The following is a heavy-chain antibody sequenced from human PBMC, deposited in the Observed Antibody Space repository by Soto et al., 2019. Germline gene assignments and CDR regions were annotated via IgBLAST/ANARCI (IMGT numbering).Heavy chain of an antibody. V-gene: IGHV3-11*06. CDR1: GFTFSDYY. CDR2: ISSSSSYT. CDR3: ARYYYDSSGYYRTVDY. D-gene: IGHD3-22*01. Sequence: GGSLRLSCAASGFTFSDYYMSWIRQAPGKGLEWVSYISSSSSYTNYADSVKGRFTISRDNAKNSLYLQMNSLRAEDTAVYYCARYYYDSSGYYRTVDYWGQGTLVTVSS. J-gene: IGHJ4*02.